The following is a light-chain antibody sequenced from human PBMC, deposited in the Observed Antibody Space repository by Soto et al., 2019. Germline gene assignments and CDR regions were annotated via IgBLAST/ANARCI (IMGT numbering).Light chain of an antibody. V-gene: IGKV3-20*01. J-gene: IGKJ1*01. CDR2: GAS. CDR3: QHSHSSPWT. Sequence: EIVLTQSPGTLSLSPGERATLSCRASQTISSNYIAWYQQKPGQPPRLLIYGASTRATAIPARISGSGSGTDFTLTISRLEPEDFAVYYCQHSHSSPWTFGQGTKVEI. CDR1: QTISSNY.